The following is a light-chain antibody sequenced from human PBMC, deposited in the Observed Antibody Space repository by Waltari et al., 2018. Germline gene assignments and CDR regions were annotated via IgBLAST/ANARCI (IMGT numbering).Light chain of an antibody. Sequence: SSVLIQPPSVAVAPGQTASITCGGDSIGSYSVHWYRQRPGQAPEVVVSEGGDRPSGIPARFSALNSGNTATLTISRVEAVDEADYYCQVTHTSGDPSYVFGSGTKVTVL. CDR2: EGG. J-gene: IGLJ1*01. V-gene: IGLV3-21*02. CDR1: SIGSYS. CDR3: QVTHTSGDPSYV.